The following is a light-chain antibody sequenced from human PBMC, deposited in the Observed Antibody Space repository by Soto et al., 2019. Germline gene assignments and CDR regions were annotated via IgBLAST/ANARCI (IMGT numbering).Light chain of an antibody. Sequence: ESVLTPSPGTPSLSPGERANLSCGASQSVTSGYLAWYHQKPGQVPRLLIFGASSRATGVPDRFSGSGSGTDFTLTISRLEPEDFAMYYCQQYGSSPITFGQGTRLEIK. J-gene: IGKJ5*01. CDR1: QSVTSGY. CDR3: QQYGSSPIT. V-gene: IGKV3-20*01. CDR2: GAS.